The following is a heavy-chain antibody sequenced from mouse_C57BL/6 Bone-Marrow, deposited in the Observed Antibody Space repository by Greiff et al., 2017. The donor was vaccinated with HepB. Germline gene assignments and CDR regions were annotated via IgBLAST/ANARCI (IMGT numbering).Heavy chain of an antibody. D-gene: IGHD1-1*01. CDR1: GYTFTSYW. V-gene: IGHV1-64*01. CDR2: IHPNSGST. Sequence: VQLQQPGAELVKPGASVKLSCKASGYTFTSYWMHWVKQRPGQGLEWIGMIHPNSGSTNYNEKFKSKATLTVDKSSSTAYMQLSSLTSEDSAVDYCARHYGSSYRFAYWGQGTLVTVSA. CDR3: ARHYGSSYRFAY. J-gene: IGHJ3*01.